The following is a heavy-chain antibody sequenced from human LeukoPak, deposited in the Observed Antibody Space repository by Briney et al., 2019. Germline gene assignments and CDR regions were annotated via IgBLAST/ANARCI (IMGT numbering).Heavy chain of an antibody. V-gene: IGHV3-23*01. CDR3: AKDNGYCTSTSCFLEY. CDR1: GFTFNSYA. D-gene: IGHD2-2*03. J-gene: IGHJ4*02. CDR2: ISGSGGST. Sequence: GGSLRLSCVASGFTFNSYAMSWVRQAPGKGLEWVSAISGSGGSTYYADYVRGRFTISRDNSKSTLYLQMNSLGAEDTALYYCAKDNGYCTSTSCFLEYWGQGTLVTVSS.